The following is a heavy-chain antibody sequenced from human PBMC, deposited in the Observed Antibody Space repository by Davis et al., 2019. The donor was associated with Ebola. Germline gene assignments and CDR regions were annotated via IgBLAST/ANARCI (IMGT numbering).Heavy chain of an antibody. CDR1: GGSFSGYY. Sequence: SETLSLTCAVYGGSFSGYYWSWIRQPPGKGLEWNGYIYYSGSTYYNPSLKSRVTISVATSKNQFSLKLSSVTAADTAVYYCARGEEVYYYGMDVRGQGTTVTVSS. CDR3: ARGEEVYYYGMDV. J-gene: IGHJ6*02. V-gene: IGHV4-34*09. CDR2: IYYSGST.